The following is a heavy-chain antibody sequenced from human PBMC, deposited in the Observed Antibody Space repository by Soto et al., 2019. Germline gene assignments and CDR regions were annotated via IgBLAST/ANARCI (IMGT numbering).Heavy chain of an antibody. CDR3: AGASSRVSSVVAAY. Sequence: GASVKVSCKACNESLSSHFIHWVRQAPGEGLEWMGIINPGPSSASYSKEFQGRLTLTSDMPSRTVYMQLSNLRSDDTAVYYCAGASSRVSSVVAAYWGQGTLVTVSS. D-gene: IGHD2-15*01. J-gene: IGHJ4*02. V-gene: IGHV1-46*01. CDR1: NESLSSHF. CDR2: INPGPSSA.